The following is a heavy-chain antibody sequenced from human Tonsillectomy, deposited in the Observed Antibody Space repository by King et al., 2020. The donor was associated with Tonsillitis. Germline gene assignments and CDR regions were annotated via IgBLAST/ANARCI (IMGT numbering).Heavy chain of an antibody. J-gene: IGHJ3*02. CDR2: IYTSGST. V-gene: IGHV4-4*07. D-gene: IGHD3-16*02. CDR3: ARDTSYDRYEYLFDDGFDI. CDR1: GGSIFSYY. Sequence: VQLQESGPGLVKPSETLSLTCTVSGGSIFSYYWSWIRQPAGKGLEWVGRIYTSGSTNHNPSLKSRVTMSIDVSKNQFSLKLSSVTAADTAVYYCARDTSYDRYEYLFDDGFDIWGHGTMVTVSS.